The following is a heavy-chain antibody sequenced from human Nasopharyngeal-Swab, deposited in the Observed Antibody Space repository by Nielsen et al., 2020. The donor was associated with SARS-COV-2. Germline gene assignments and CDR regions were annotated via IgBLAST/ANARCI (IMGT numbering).Heavy chain of an antibody. J-gene: IGHJ5*02. V-gene: IGHV3-23*01. CDR2: ISGSGGST. CDR3: AKDRWRSSSWYGNWFDP. D-gene: IGHD6-13*01. Sequence: WIRQPPGKGLEWVSAISGSGGSTHYADSVKGRFTISRDNSKNTLYLQMNSLRAEDTAVYYCAKDRWRSSSWYGNWFDPWGQGTLVTVSS.